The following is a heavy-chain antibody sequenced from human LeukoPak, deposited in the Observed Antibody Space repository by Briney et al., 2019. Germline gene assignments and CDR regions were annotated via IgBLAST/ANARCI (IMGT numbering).Heavy chain of an antibody. J-gene: IGHJ4*02. Sequence: PGGSLRLSCAASGFTFSSYGMHWVRQAPGKGLEWVAVIRYDGSNKYYADSVKGRFTISRDNSKNTLYLQMNSLRAEDTAVYYCARGHGGYSGYMLDYWGQGTLVTVSS. D-gene: IGHD5-12*01. V-gene: IGHV3-33*01. CDR3: ARGHGGYSGYMLDY. CDR2: IRYDGSNK. CDR1: GFTFSSYG.